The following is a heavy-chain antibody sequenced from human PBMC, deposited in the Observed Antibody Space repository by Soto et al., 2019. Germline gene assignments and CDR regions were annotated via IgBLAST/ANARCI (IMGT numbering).Heavy chain of an antibody. V-gene: IGHV4-34*01. CDR1: GGSFSGYY. CDR2: INHSGST. D-gene: IGHD2-2*03. Sequence: SETLSLTCAVYGGSFSGYYWSWIRQPPGKGLEWIGEINHSGSTNYNPSLKSRVTISVDTSKNQFSLKLSSVTAADTAVYYCARNQWMYYAFDIWGQGTMVTVSS. CDR3: ARNQWMYYAFDI. J-gene: IGHJ3*02.